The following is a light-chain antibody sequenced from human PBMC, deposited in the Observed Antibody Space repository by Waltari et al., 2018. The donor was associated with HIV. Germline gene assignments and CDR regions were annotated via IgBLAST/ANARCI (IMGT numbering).Light chain of an antibody. Sequence: QSALTQPASVSGSPGQSITISCTGTSSNIGTYNLVSWHQQHPGKAPKTLIYEVIQRPSGVSNRFSGSKSGNTASLTISGLQAEDEADYYCCSYAGSSTLVFGGGTKVTVL. CDR1: SSNIGTYNL. V-gene: IGLV2-23*02. CDR2: EVI. J-gene: IGLJ3*02. CDR3: CSYAGSSTLV.